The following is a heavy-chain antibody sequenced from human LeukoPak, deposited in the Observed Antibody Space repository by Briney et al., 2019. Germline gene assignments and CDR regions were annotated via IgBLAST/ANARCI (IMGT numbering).Heavy chain of an antibody. CDR2: IYYSGST. CDR1: DGSISSYY. V-gene: IGHV4-59*08. J-gene: IGHJ3*02. D-gene: IGHD5-18*01. CDR3: ARPRGYSYGVDAFDI. Sequence: SETLSLTCTVSDGSISSYYWSWIRQPPGKGLEWIGYIYYSGSTNYNPSLKSRVTISVDTSKNQFSLKLSSVTAADTAVYYCARPRGYSYGVDAFDIWGQGTMVTVSS.